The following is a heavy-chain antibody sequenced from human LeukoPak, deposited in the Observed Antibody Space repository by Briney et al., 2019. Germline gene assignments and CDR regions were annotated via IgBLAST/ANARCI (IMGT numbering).Heavy chain of an antibody. J-gene: IGHJ6*03. CDR1: GGTFSSYA. V-gene: IGHV1-69*05. D-gene: IGHD6-13*01. Sequence: GASVKVSCKASGGTFSSYAISWVRQAPGQGVEWMGGIIPIFGTANYAQKFQGRVTITTDESTSTAYMELSSLRSEDTAVYYCATQSKYSSSSEIDYYYYYYMDVWGKGTTVTVSS. CDR3: ATQSKYSSSSEIDYYYYYYMDV. CDR2: IIPIFGTA.